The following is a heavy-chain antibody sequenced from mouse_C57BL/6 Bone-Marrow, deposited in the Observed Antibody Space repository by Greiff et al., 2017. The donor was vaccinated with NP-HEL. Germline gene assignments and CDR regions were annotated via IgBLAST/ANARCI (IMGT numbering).Heavy chain of an antibody. D-gene: IGHD2-4*01. CDR3: ARYYDYWYFDV. CDR2: INPGSGGT. CDR1: GYAFTNYL. Sequence: QVQLKQSGAELVRPGTSVKVSCKASGYAFTNYLIEWVKQRPGQGLEWIGVINPGSGGTNYNEKFKGKATLTADKSSSTAYMQLSSLTSEDSAVYFCARYYDYWYFDVWGTGTTVTVSS. J-gene: IGHJ1*03. V-gene: IGHV1-54*01.